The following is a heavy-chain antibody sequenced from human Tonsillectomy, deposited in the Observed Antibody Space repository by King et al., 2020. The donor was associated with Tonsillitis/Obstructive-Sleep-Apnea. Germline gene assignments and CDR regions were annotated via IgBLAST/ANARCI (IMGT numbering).Heavy chain of an antibody. Sequence: VQLVESGGGLVKPGGSLRLSCAASGFTFNTYSMNWVRQAPGKGLEWVSSISGSSSYIYYADSVKGRFTISRDNAKNSLFLQMNSLIAEDTAVYYCATAYGDTPYYYGMDVWGQGTTVTVSS. CDR1: GFTFNTYS. D-gene: IGHD4-17*01. V-gene: IGHV3-21*01. CDR3: ATAYGDTPYYYGMDV. J-gene: IGHJ6*02. CDR2: ISGSSSYI.